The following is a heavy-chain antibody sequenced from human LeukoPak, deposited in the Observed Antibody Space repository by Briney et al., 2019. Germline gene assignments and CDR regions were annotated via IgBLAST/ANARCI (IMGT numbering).Heavy chain of an antibody. J-gene: IGHJ3*02. D-gene: IGHD2-15*01. Sequence: GGSLRLSCAASGFTFSNAWMSWVRQAPGKGLEWVSVIYSGGSTYYADSVKGRFTISKDTSKNTLYLQMNSLRAEDTAVYYCARVLVVAATGRAFDIWGQGTMVTVSS. CDR1: GFTFSNAW. V-gene: IGHV3-66*01. CDR3: ARVLVVAATGRAFDI. CDR2: IYSGGST.